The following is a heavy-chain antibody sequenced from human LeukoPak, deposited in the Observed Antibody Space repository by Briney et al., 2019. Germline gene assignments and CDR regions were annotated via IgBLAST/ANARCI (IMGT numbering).Heavy chain of an antibody. CDR3: ARDGIAYCGGDCYHIFDY. V-gene: IGHV1-18*04. J-gene: IGHJ4*02. D-gene: IGHD2-21*02. Sequence: ASVKVSCKASGYTFTSYGISWVRQAPGQGLEWMGWISAYNGNTNYAQKLQGRVTMTTDTSTSTACMELRSLRSDDTAVYYCARDGIAYCGGDCYHIFDYWGQGTLVTVSS. CDR1: GYTFTSYG. CDR2: ISAYNGNT.